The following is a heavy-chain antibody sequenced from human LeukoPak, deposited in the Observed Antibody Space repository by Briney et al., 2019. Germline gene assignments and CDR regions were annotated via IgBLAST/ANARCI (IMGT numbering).Heavy chain of an antibody. J-gene: IGHJ4*02. CDR2: INPSGGDT. Sequence: ASVKVSCKASGYTFTSYYVHWVRQAPGQGPEWMGIINPSGGDTSYAQKFQGRVSMTRDMSTSTAHMEVNSLRSEDTAVYYCARGRHVLQVTPNFDSWGQGTLVTVSS. CDR3: ARGRHVLQVTPNFDS. D-gene: IGHD2-21*02. V-gene: IGHV1-46*01. CDR1: GYTFTSYY.